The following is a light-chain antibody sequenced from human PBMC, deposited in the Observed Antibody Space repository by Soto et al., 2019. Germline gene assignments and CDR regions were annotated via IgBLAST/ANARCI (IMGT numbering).Light chain of an antibody. J-gene: IGKJ2*01. CDR3: QHYGSSPPDT. Sequence: EIVLTQSPGTLSLSLGERATLSCRASQSVRSKYVAWYQQKPGQAPSLLIYGTSNRAADVPDRFSATGSGTDFSLTISRLQPEDFAVYYCQHYGSSPPDTFGQGTKLEIK. CDR1: QSVRSKY. CDR2: GTS. V-gene: IGKV3-20*01.